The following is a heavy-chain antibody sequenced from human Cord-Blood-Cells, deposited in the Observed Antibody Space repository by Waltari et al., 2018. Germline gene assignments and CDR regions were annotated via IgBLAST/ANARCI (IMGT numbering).Heavy chain of an antibody. CDR1: GFSLSTSGVG. J-gene: IGHJ4*02. CDR3: AHTVGIAAAGTPFDY. Sequence: QITLKESGPTLVKPTQTLTLTCTFSGFSLSTSGVGVGWIRQPPGKALKWLALIYWDVDKRYSPSLKSRLTITKDTSKNQVVLTMTNMDPVDTATYYCAHTVGIAAAGTPFDYWGQGTLVTVSS. CDR2: IYWDVDK. V-gene: IGHV2-5*02. D-gene: IGHD6-13*01.